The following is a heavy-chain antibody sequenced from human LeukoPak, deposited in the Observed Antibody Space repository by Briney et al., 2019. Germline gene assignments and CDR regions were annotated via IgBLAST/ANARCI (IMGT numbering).Heavy chain of an antibody. CDR3: ARGSCSSTSCYLSYYYYGMDV. V-gene: IGHV1-69*13. Sequence: SVKVSCKASGGTFSSYAISWVRQAPGQGLEWMGGIIPIFGTANYAQKFQGRVTITADESTSTAYMELSSLRSEDTAVYYCARGSCSSTSCYLSYYYYGMDVWGQGTTVTVSS. CDR1: GGTFSSYA. D-gene: IGHD2-2*01. CDR2: IIPIFGTA. J-gene: IGHJ6*02.